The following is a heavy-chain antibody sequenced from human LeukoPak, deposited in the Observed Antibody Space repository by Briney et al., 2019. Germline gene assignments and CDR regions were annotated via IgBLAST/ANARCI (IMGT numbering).Heavy chain of an antibody. CDR1: GASISSYY. CDR3: ARMEGATVTTLYYFDY. V-gene: IGHV4-59*01. J-gene: IGHJ4*02. D-gene: IGHD4-11*01. Sequence: SETLSLXCTVSGASISSYYWSWIRQPPGKGLEWIGYIYYSGSTNYNPSLKSRVTISVDTSKNQFSLKLSSVTAADTAVYYCARMEGATVTTLYYFDYWGQGTLVTVSS. CDR2: IYYSGST.